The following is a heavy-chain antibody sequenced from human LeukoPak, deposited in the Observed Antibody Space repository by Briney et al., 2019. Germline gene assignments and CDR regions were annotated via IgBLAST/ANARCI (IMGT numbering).Heavy chain of an antibody. CDR2: INPNGGGA. J-gene: IGHJ4*02. Sequence: ASVKVSCKASGYTFTGYYIHWVRQAPGQGLEWMGWINPNGGGANYAQNFQGRVTPTRDTSISTAYMDLNRLRSDDTAVYYCARAPAVRYAARHFDYWGQGTLVTVSS. D-gene: IGHD2-8*01. CDR1: GYTFTGYY. V-gene: IGHV1-2*02. CDR3: ARAPAVRYAARHFDY.